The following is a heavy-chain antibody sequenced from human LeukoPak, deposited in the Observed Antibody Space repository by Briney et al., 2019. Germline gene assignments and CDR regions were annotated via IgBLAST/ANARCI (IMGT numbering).Heavy chain of an antibody. J-gene: IGHJ4*02. Sequence: PGGSLRLSCEASGCMLSVYYMSWFRLAPGKGLEWIGYISPTGSYTTYADSVRGRFTISRDNAKNLLFLQMNDLTTDDTAVYYCARKLGGAQCGGDCFFDHWGQGTRVAVSS. CDR3: ARKLGGAQCGGDCFFDH. D-gene: IGHD2-21*02. CDR2: ISPTGSYT. V-gene: IGHV3-11*03. CDR1: GCMLSVYY.